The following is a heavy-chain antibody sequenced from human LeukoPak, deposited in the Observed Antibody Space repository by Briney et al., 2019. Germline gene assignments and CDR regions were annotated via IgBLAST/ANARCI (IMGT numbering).Heavy chain of an antibody. CDR1: GGSISSYY. Sequence: SETLSLTCTVSGGSISSYYWSWIRQPPGKGLEWIGYIYYSGSTNYNPSLKSRVTISVDTSKNQFSLKLSSVTAADTAVYYCAVSEKAVAAPDPNFDYWGQGTLVTVSS. D-gene: IGHD6-19*01. CDR3: AVSEKAVAAPDPNFDY. CDR2: IYYSGST. V-gene: IGHV4-59*01. J-gene: IGHJ4*02.